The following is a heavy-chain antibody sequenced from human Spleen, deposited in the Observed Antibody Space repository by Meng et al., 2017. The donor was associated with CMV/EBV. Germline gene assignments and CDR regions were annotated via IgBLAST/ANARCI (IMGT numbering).Heavy chain of an antibody. V-gene: IGHV1-2*02. CDR3: TRGYYDSRGYFHY. D-gene: IGHD3-22*01. CDR2: FNPYSGGT. J-gene: IGHJ4*02. Sequence: KASGYGFTGYYIPWVRQAPGQGLEWMGWFNPYSGGTRSAQTFQDRVTMTGDTSMSTAFMELSRLRSDDTALYYCTRGYYDSRGYFHYWGQGTLVTVSS. CDR1: GYGFTGYY.